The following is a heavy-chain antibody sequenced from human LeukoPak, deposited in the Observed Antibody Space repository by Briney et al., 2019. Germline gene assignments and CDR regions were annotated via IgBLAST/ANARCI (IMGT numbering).Heavy chain of an antibody. V-gene: IGHV3-74*03. CDR2: INSDGSSI. J-gene: IGHJ4*02. Sequence: GGSLRLSCAASGFTFSSYWMHWVRQVPGKGLVWVSRINSDGSSITYADSVKGRFTIPRDNAKNTLYLQMNSLRVEDTAVYYCVREGRVSGYDFDCWGQGTLVTVSS. CDR1: GFTFSSYW. D-gene: IGHD5-12*01. CDR3: VREGRVSGYDFDC.